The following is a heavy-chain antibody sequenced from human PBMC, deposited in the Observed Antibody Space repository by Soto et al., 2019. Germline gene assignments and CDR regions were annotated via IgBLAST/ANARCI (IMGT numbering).Heavy chain of an antibody. Sequence: ASVKVSCKVSGYTLTELSMHWVRQAPGKGLEWMGGFDPEDGETIYAQKFQGRVTMTEDTSKDTAYMELSSLRSEDTAVYYCATGGNSSGYYYYYGMDVWGQGTTVTVSS. CDR2: FDPEDGET. D-gene: IGHD3-22*01. CDR1: GYTLTELS. CDR3: ATGGNSSGYYYYYGMDV. V-gene: IGHV1-24*01. J-gene: IGHJ6*02.